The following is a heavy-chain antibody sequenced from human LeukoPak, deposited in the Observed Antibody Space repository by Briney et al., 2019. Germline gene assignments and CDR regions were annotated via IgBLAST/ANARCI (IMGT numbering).Heavy chain of an antibody. J-gene: IGHJ4*02. V-gene: IGHV3-7*03. Sequence: GGSLRLSCTTSTFIFNSHWMTWVRQAPGKGLEWVANIKQDGSEKYYVDSVKGRFTISRDNAQESLYLQMNSLRAEDTAVYYCASLTYYYDSSGYYSEDYWGQGTLVTVSS. CDR3: ASLTYYYDSSGYYSEDY. CDR1: TFIFNSHW. D-gene: IGHD3-22*01. CDR2: IKQDGSEK.